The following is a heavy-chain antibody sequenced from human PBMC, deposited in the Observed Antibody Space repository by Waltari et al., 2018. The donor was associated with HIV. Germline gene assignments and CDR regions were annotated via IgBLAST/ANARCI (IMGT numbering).Heavy chain of an antibody. Sequence: QVQLIQSGAEVKKPGASVKVSCKVFGYTLTELSIHWVRQAPGKGLEWMGGFDPEDDETNCAQKFQGRVTMTEDTSTDSAYMELSSLTSEDTAVYYCATGGGTTSIQLYDLDVWGQGTTVTVSS. V-gene: IGHV1-24*01. CDR2: FDPEDDET. D-gene: IGHD1-26*01. CDR1: GYTLTELS. J-gene: IGHJ6*02. CDR3: ATGGGTTSIQLYDLDV.